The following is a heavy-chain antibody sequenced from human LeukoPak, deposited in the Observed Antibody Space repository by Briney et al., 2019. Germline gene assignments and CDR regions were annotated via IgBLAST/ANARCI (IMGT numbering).Heavy chain of an antibody. J-gene: IGHJ4*02. CDR2: ISGSGGNT. CDR1: GITFRNYA. D-gene: IGHD6-25*01. Sequence: GGSLRLSCAASGITFRNYAMSWVRQAPGKGLEWVSAISGSGGNTYYPDSVKGRFTISRENSKNTLFLQMNSLRAEDTAIYSCAKGYRSRYYGLFDFWVEGTLASVSS. V-gene: IGHV3-23*01. CDR3: AKGYRSRYYGLFDF.